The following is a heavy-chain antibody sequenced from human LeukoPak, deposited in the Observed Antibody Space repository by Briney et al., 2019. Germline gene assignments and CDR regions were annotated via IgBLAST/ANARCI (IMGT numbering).Heavy chain of an antibody. Sequence: SETLSLTCIVSGGSISSYSWNWIRQSPGKGLEWVGYISHSGTTSYNSSLKSRVTISVDTSKNQFSLKLSSVTAADTAVYYCARLGEYSYKDWGQGTLVTVSS. D-gene: IGHD5-18*01. CDR3: ARLGEYSYKD. CDR2: ISHSGTT. CDR1: GGSISSYS. V-gene: IGHV4-59*01. J-gene: IGHJ4*02.